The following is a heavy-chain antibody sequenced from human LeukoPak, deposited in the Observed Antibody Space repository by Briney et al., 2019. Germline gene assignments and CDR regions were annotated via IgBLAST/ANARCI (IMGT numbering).Heavy chain of an antibody. CDR3: ASHHSSGWYGPIN. CDR2: INPNSGGT. CDR1: GYIFTNYY. V-gene: IGHV1-2*02. Sequence: ASVKVSCKASGYIFTNYYMHWVRQAPGQGLEWMGWINPNSGGTNYAQKFQGRVTMTRDTSISTAYMELSRLRSDDTAVYYCASHHSSGWYGPINWGQGTLVTVSS. J-gene: IGHJ4*02. D-gene: IGHD6-19*01.